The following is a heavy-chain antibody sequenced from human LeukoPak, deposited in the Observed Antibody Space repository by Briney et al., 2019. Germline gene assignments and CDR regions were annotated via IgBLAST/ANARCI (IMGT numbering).Heavy chain of an antibody. CDR3: ARDWEISGSYGRYFQH. CDR1: GFTFSSYW. V-gene: IGHV3-7*01. J-gene: IGHJ1*01. Sequence: PGGSLRLSCAASGFTFSSYWMSWVRQAPGKGLEWVANIKQDGSEKYYVDSVKGRFTISRDNAKNSLYLQMNSLRAEDTAVYYCARDWEISGSYGRYFQHWGQGTLVTVSS. D-gene: IGHD1-26*01. CDR2: IKQDGSEK.